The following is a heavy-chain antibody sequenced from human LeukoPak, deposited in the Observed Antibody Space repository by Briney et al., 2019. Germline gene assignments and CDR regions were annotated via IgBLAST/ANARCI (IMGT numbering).Heavy chain of an antibody. V-gene: IGHV4-61*02. CDR3: ARAPKIPRANYYYYMDV. CDR2: IYTSGST. CDR1: GGSISSGSYY. J-gene: IGHJ6*03. Sequence: SETLSLTCTVSGGSISSGSYYWSWIRQPAGKGLEWIGRIYTSGSTNYNPSLKSRVTISVDTSKNQFSLKLSSVTAADTAVYYCARAPKIPRANYYYYMDVWGKGTTVTVSS.